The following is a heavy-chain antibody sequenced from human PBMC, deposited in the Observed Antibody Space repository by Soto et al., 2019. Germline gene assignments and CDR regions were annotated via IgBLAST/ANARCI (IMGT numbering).Heavy chain of an antibody. D-gene: IGHD2-2*01. Sequence: QSLTLSCAVSGDSFTLYCISCVRQLPGKGLEWLGRIDPSDSYTNYSPSFQGHVTISADKSISTAYLQWSSLKASDTAMYYCARHGRYCSSTSCYYYYYGMDVWGQGTTVTVSS. CDR2: IDPSDSYT. V-gene: IGHV5-10-1*01. CDR1: GDSFTLYC. CDR3: ARHGRYCSSTSCYYYYYGMDV. J-gene: IGHJ6*02.